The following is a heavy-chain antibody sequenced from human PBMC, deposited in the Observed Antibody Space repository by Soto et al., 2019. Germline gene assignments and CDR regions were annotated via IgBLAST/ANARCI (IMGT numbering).Heavy chain of an antibody. CDR2: ISAYNGNT. Sequence: QVQLVQSGAEVKKPGASVKVSCKASGDIFTSYGISWVRQAPGQGREWMGWISAYNGNTNYAQKFQGRVTMTTDTSTSTAYMELRSLISDDTAVYYCARDQEGITMIVGGTWGQGTLVTVSS. V-gene: IGHV1-18*01. J-gene: IGHJ5*02. CDR1: GDIFTSYG. CDR3: ARDQEGITMIVGGT. D-gene: IGHD3-22*01.